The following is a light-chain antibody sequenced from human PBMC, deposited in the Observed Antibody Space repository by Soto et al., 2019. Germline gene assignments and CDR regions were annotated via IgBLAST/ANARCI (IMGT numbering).Light chain of an antibody. J-gene: IGKJ3*01. V-gene: IGKV3-20*01. CDR1: HGVSTY. Sequence: LPHSPGTLSLTPGERATLCCSARHGVSTYLAWYQHKPGQAPRLLIYDASSRATGIPDRFSGSGSGTDFTLTISRLEPEDFAVYYCQQYGNSPLTFGPGTKVDIK. CDR3: QQYGNSPLT. CDR2: DAS.